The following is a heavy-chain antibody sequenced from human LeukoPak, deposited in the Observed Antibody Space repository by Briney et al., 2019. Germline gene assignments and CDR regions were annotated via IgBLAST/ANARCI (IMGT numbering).Heavy chain of an antibody. CDR2: IYHSGST. Sequence: SQTLSLTCAVSGGSISSGGYSWSWIRQPPGKGLEWIGYIYHSGSTYYNPSLKSRVTISVDRSKNQFSLKLSSVTAADTAVYYCASGSHPPFFYCGGDCRLDAFDIWGQGTMVTVSS. V-gene: IGHV4-30-2*01. J-gene: IGHJ3*02. D-gene: IGHD2-21*02. CDR1: GGSISSGGYS. CDR3: ASGSHPPFFYCGGDCRLDAFDI.